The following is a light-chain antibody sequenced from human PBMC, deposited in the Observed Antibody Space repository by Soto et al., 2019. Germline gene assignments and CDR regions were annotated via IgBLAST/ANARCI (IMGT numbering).Light chain of an antibody. CDR2: SND. V-gene: IGLV1-44*01. J-gene: IGLJ1*01. CDR1: SSNIGSNT. Sequence: QSVLTQPPSASGTPGQRVTISCSGSSSNIGSNTVNWYQHLPGAAPKLLIQSNDQRPSGVPDRFSGSQSSTSASLAISGLQSEDEADYYCAVWDDRLNGYVFGTGTKLTVL. CDR3: AVWDDRLNGYV.